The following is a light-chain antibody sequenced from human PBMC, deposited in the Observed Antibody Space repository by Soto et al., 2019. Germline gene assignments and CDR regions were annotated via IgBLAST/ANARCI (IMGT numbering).Light chain of an antibody. J-gene: IGLJ2*01. CDR1: SGHSSYA. V-gene: IGLV4-69*01. Sequence: QSVLTQSPWASASLGASVKLTCTLSSGHSSYAIAWHQQRPEKGPRYLMKLNSDGSHSKGDGIPDRFSCSSSGAERYLTISSLQYEDEADYYCQTWGTGIQVFGGGTQLTVL. CDR2: LNSDGSH. CDR3: QTWGTGIQV.